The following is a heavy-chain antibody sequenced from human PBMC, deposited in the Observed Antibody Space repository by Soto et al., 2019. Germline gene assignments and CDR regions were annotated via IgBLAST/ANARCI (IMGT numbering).Heavy chain of an antibody. V-gene: IGHV3-33*01. CDR3: ARYYYDSSGYYPLPFDP. D-gene: IGHD3-22*01. CDR2: IWYDGSNK. CDR1: GFTFSSYG. Sequence: GGSLRLSCAASGFTFSSYGMHWVRQAPGKGLEWVAVIWYDGSNKYYADSVKGRFTISRDNSKNTLYLQMNSLRAEDTAVYYCARYYYDSSGYYPLPFDPWGQGTLVTVSS. J-gene: IGHJ5*02.